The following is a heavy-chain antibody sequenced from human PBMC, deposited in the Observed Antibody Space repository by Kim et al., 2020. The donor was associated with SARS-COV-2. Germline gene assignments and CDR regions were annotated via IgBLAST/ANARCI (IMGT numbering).Heavy chain of an antibody. CDR2: ISYDGSNK. Sequence: GGSLRLSCAASGFTFSSYAMHWVRQAPGKGLEWVAVISYDGSNKYYADSVKGRFTISRDNSKNTLYLQMNSLRAEDTAVYYCASPTYYYDSSGYYYGGGIDYWGQGTLVTVSS. CDR3: ASPTYYYDSSGYYYGGGIDY. CDR1: GFTFSSYA. D-gene: IGHD3-22*01. J-gene: IGHJ4*02. V-gene: IGHV3-30*04.